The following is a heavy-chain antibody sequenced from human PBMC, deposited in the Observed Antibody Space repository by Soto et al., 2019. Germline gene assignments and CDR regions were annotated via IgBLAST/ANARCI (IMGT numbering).Heavy chain of an antibody. D-gene: IGHD3-22*01. J-gene: IGHJ2*01. CDR1: GYTFTIYH. V-gene: IGHV1-2*02. CDR3: ARENRMGYYKYWDCDL. CDR2: INPDSGVT. Sequence: QVQLVQSGAEVREPGASVKVSCKASGYTFTIYHMHWVRQAPGQGLEWMGWINPDSGVTRYAQKFQGGVTLTRDTSISTVYTEMSRLRSDDTAVYYCARENRMGYYKYWDCDLWGRGTLVTVPS.